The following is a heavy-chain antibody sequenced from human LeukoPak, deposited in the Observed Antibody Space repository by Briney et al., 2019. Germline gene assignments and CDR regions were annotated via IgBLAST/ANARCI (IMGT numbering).Heavy chain of an antibody. J-gene: IGHJ3*02. V-gene: IGHV4-34*01. Sequence: SETLSLTCAVYSGSFSGYYWSWIRQPPGKGLEWIGEINHSGSTNYNPSLKSRVTISVDTSKNQFSLKLSSVTAADTAVYYCAQQLALGAFDIWGQGTMVTVSS. CDR2: INHSGST. CDR3: AQQLALGAFDI. D-gene: IGHD6-13*01. CDR1: SGSFSGYY.